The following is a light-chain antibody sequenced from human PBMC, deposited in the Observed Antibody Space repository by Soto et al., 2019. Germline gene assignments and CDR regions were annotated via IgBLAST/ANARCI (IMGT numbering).Light chain of an antibody. CDR1: QFVSSTY. CDR3: LQDYNYPLT. V-gene: IGKV3-20*01. Sequence: EVVLTQSPGTLSLSPGARATLSCRASQFVSSTYLAWYQQRPGQAPRLLIYGASSRATGIPDRFSGGGSETDFTLTISRLESEDFATYYCLQDYNYPLTFGGGTKVDIK. J-gene: IGKJ4*01. CDR2: GAS.